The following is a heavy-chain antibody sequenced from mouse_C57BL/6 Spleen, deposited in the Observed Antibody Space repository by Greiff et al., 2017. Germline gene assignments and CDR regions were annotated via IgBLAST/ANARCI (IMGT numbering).Heavy chain of an antibody. V-gene: IGHV2-5*01. CDR3: AKMVVSTMVTTEAMDY. J-gene: IGHJ4*01. D-gene: IGHD2-2*01. CDR1: GFSLTSYG. CDR2: IWRGGST. Sequence: VMLVESGPGLVQPSQSLSITCTVSGFSLTSYGVHWVRQSPGKGLEWLGVIWRGGSTDYNAAFMSRLSITKDNSKSQVFFKMNSLQADDTAIYYCAKMVVSTMVTTEAMDYWGQGTSVTVSS.